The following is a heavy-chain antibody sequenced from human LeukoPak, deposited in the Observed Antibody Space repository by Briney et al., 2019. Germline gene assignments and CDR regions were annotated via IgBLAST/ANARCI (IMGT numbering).Heavy chain of an antibody. CDR3: ARGGSRVTTINILDY. CDR2: IRVYNGNT. J-gene: IGHJ4*02. CDR1: GYASIGYY. D-gene: IGHD5-24*01. Sequence: ASVKVSCKASGYASIGYYIHWVRQAPGQGLEWMGWIRVYNGNTNYAQKFKGRVTMTTDTSTNTAYMELRSLGSDDTAVYYCARGGSRVTTINILDYWGQGTLVTVSS. V-gene: IGHV1-18*04.